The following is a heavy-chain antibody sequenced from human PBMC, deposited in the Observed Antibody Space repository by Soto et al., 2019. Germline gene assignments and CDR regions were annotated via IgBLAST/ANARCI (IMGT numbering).Heavy chain of an antibody. CDR3: AREMMALSALCYFDY. Sequence: QVQLQQWGAGLLKPSETLSLTSAVYGGSFSGYYWSWIRQPPGKGLEWIGEINHSGSTNYNPSLKSRVTISVDTSKNQFSLKLSSVTAADTAVYYCAREMMALSALCYFDYWGQGTLVTVSS. CDR2: INHSGST. D-gene: IGHD3-16*01. J-gene: IGHJ4*02. V-gene: IGHV4-34*01. CDR1: GGSFSGYY.